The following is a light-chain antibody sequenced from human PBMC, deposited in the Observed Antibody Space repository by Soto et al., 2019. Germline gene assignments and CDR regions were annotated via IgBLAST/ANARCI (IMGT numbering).Light chain of an antibody. Sequence: QSVLTQPPSASGSPGQSVTISCTGTSSDVGGYNYVSWFQQHPGKAPKLIIHEVNQRPSGVPDRFSGSKSGNTASLTVSGLHAEDEGNYCCSSYGGYNNVVLRTGTSVTVL. V-gene: IGLV2-8*01. CDR2: EVN. CDR3: SSYGGYNNVV. J-gene: IGLJ1*01. CDR1: SSDVGGYNY.